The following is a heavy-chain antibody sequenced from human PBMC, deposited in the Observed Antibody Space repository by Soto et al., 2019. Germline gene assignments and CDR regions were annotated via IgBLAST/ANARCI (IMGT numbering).Heavy chain of an antibody. CDR2: ISAYNGNT. CDR3: ARGGGSRYCSGGSCYGPSYYYYGMDV. J-gene: IGHJ6*02. D-gene: IGHD2-15*01. V-gene: IGHV1-18*04. CDR1: GYTFTSYG. Sequence: GASEKVSWKASGYTFTSYGISWVRQAPGQGLEWMGWISAYNGNTNYAQKLQGRVTMTTDTSTSTAYMELRSLRSDDTAVYYCARGGGSRYCSGGSCYGPSYYYYGMDVWGQGTTVTVSS.